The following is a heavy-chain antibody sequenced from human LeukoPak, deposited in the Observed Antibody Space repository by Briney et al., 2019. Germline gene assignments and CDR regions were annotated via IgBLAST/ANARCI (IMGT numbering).Heavy chain of an antibody. V-gene: IGHV3-9*01. D-gene: IGHD3-10*01. Sequence: PGRSLRLSCAASGVNFDDYAMHWVRQAPGKGLEWVSGISWNSGSIGYADSVKGRFTISRDNAKNSLYLQMNSLRAEDTALYYCAKGTMVRGVIIHREFDYWGQGTLVTVSS. CDR2: ISWNSGSI. J-gene: IGHJ4*02. CDR3: AKGTMVRGVIIHREFDY. CDR1: GVNFDDYA.